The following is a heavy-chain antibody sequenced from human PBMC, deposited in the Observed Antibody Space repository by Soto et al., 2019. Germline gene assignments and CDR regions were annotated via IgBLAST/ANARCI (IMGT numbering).Heavy chain of an antibody. J-gene: IGHJ4*02. CDR2: IDPSDSYT. D-gene: IGHD4-17*01. Sequence: GESLKISCKGSGYSFTSYWISWVRQMPGKGLEWMGRIDPSDSYTNYSPSFQGHVTISADKSISTAYLQWSSLKASDTAMYYCARVDYEGGFSSYYFDYWGQGTLVPVSS. CDR3: ARVDYEGGFSSYYFDY. V-gene: IGHV5-10-1*01. CDR1: GYSFTSYW.